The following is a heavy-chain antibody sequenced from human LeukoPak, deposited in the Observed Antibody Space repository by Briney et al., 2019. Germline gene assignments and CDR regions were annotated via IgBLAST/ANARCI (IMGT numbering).Heavy chain of an antibody. CDR1: GFTFSSYV. CDR2: ISHDGII. J-gene: IGHJ4*02. CDR3: ARDWVYKIDY. D-gene: IGHD5-24*01. V-gene: IGHV3-74*01. Sequence: GGSLRLSCETAGFTFSSYVLHWVRRTPGKGLVWVSRISHDGIISYADSVKGRFTISRDNAKNTLTLQMNSLRVEDTAVYFCARDWVYKIDYWGRGTLVTVSS.